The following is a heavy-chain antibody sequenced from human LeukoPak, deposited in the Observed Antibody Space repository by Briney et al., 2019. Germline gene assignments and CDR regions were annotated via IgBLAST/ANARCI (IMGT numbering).Heavy chain of an antibody. V-gene: IGHV4-4*02. CDR3: AREAAGQWFDP. J-gene: IGHJ5*02. Sequence: SGTLSLTCAVSGDSISSSNWWTWVRQPPGRGLEWIGEIYHSGSTNYKPSFKSRVTMSLDKSKNQFSLKLTSVTAADTAVYYCAREAAGQWFDPWGQGTLVTVSS. CDR2: IYHSGST. D-gene: IGHD6-25*01. CDR1: GDSISSSNW.